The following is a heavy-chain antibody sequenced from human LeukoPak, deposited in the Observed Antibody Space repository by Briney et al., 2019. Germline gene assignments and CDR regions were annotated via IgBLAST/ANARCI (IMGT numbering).Heavy chain of an antibody. CDR3: AKDGRGRWLQSHDAFDI. V-gene: IGHV3-30*04. CDR2: ISYDGSDK. J-gene: IGHJ3*02. Sequence: GRSLRLSCAASGFTFSSYAMDWVRQSPGKGLEWVAVISYDGSDKYYAEFVKGRFTISRDNSKNTLYLQMNSLRAEDTAVYYRAKDGRGRWLQSHDAFDIWGQGTMVTVSS. D-gene: IGHD5-24*01. CDR1: GFTFSSYA.